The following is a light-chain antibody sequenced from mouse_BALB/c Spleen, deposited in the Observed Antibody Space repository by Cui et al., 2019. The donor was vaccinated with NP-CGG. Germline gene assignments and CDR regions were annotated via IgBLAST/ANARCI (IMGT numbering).Light chain of an antibody. J-gene: IGLJ1*01. CDR1: TGAVTTSNY. CDR3: TLWYSNHWV. V-gene: IGLV1*01. CDR2: GTN. Sequence: QPFVTQESALTTSPGETVTLTCRSSTGAVTTSNYANWVQKKPDHLFTGLIGGTNNRVPGVPARFSGSLIGDKAALTITGAQTEDEAIYFCTLWYSNHWVFGGGTKLTVL.